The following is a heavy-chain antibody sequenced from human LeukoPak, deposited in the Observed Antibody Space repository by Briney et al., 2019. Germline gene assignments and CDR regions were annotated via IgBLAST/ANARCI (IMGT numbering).Heavy chain of an antibody. V-gene: IGHV3-30*02. D-gene: IGHD6-19*01. Sequence: GGSLRLSCAASGFTFSSYGMHWVRQAPGKGLEWVAVIWYGGSNKYYADSVKGRFTISRDNSKNTLYLQMNSLRAEDTAVYYCAKDRSSGWTNDAFDIWGQGTMVIVSS. CDR3: AKDRSSGWTNDAFDI. J-gene: IGHJ3*02. CDR2: IWYGGSNK. CDR1: GFTFSSYG.